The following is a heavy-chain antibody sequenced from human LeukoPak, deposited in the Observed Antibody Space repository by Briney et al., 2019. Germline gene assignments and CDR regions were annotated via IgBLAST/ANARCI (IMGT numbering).Heavy chain of an antibody. D-gene: IGHD3-22*01. Sequence: SETLSLTCTVSGGPISSSYWSWLRHPPGRGLEWIRYTSHSGSTNYKPSLKSRVSISVDTSKNQFSLKLTSVTAADTAMYYCARGYYDARGDSNPFDIWGQGTMVTVSS. J-gene: IGHJ3*02. CDR1: GGPISSSY. V-gene: IGHV4-59*01. CDR2: TSHSGST. CDR3: ARGYYDARGDSNPFDI.